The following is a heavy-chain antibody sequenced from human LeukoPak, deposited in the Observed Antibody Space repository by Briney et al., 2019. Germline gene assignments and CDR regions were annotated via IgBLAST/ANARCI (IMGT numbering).Heavy chain of an antibody. CDR1: GFTFSGSA. J-gene: IGHJ4*02. CDR3: ARGPRADPFGVVTFLEGD. CDR2: IRSKADSYAT. Sequence: GGSLRLSCAASGFTFSGSAMHWVRQASGKGLEWVGRIRSKADSYATAYAASVKGRFTISRDDSKNTAYLQMNSPRAEDTAVYYCARGPRADPFGVVTFLEGDWGQGTLVTVSS. D-gene: IGHD3-3*01. V-gene: IGHV3-73*01.